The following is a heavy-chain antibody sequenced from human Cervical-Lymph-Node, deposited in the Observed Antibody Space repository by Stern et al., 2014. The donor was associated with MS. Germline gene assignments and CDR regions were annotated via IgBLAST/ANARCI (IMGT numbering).Heavy chain of an antibody. CDR3: ARALRFLEWFVHFDY. D-gene: IGHD3-3*01. Sequence: QVQLVQSGAEVKKPGASVKVSCKASGYTFTSYGISWVRQSPGQGLEWMGWISAYNGNTNYAQKLQGRVTMTTDTSTSTAYMELRSLRSDDTAVYYCARALRFLEWFVHFDYWGQGTLVTVSS. CDR1: GYTFTSYG. V-gene: IGHV1-18*01. CDR2: ISAYNGNT. J-gene: IGHJ4*02.